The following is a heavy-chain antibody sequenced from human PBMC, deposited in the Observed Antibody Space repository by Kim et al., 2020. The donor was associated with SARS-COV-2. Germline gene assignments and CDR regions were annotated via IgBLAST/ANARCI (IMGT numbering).Heavy chain of an antibody. J-gene: IGHJ4*02. V-gene: IGHV3-23*03. Sequence: TYDADTVKGRVTISREKSKNMVYLQRNSLRAEDTDVYYCGDDHGAGSNYTYWGQGTLVTVSS. D-gene: IGHD3-10*01. CDR3: GDDHGAGSNYTY. CDR2: T.